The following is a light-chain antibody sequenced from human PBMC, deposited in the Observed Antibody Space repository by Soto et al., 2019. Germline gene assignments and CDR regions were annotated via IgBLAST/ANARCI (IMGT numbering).Light chain of an antibody. CDR3: QQRGNWPLT. V-gene: IGKV3-11*01. J-gene: IGKJ4*01. Sequence: EIVLTQSPATLSLSPGERATLSCRASQSVRNYLAWYQQKPGQAPRLLIYDASNRATGIPARFSGSGSGTDFTLTISSLEPEDFAVYYCQQRGNWPLTFGGGTKVEIK. CDR1: QSVRNY. CDR2: DAS.